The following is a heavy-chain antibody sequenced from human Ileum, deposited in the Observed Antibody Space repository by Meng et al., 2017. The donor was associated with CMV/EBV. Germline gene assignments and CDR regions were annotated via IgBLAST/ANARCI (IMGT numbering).Heavy chain of an antibody. V-gene: IGHV1-2*02. D-gene: IGHD2-2*03. CDR3: ARDGYYPSRVFDY. J-gene: IGHJ4*01. CDR2: INPKSGAT. CDR1: GYTFTDFY. Sequence: HVQLVQCWADMKKPGASVKVSCKPSGYTFTDFYIQWVRQAPGQGLEWMGWINPKSGATIYAQKFQGRVTMTRDTSISTAYVELSGLTSDDTAVYYCARDGYYPSRVFDYWGLGTLVTVSS.